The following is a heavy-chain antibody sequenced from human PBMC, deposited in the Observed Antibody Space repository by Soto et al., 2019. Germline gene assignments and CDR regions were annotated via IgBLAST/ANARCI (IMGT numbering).Heavy chain of an antibody. D-gene: IGHD6-13*01. CDR2: IHHSGST. V-gene: IGHV4-4*02. Sequence: QVQLQESGPGLVRPSGTVSLTCAVSGVSISSDNWWSWVRQPPGKALEWIGEIHHSGSTNYNPSLKSRVTMSVVPSKDLFSLTLNSVTAADTACYYCARDQGSHPGDWGQGTLVSVSS. CDR1: GVSISSDNW. CDR3: ARDQGSHPGD. J-gene: IGHJ4*02.